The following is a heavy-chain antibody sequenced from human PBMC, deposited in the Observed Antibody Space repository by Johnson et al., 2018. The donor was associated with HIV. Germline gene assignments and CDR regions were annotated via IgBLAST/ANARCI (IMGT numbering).Heavy chain of an antibody. CDR3: AREGTFGYGDYVGRAFDI. CDR1: GFTFSSYA. D-gene: IGHD4-17*01. CDR2: ISYDGSNK. V-gene: IGHV3-30*04. J-gene: IGHJ3*02. Sequence: VQLVESGGGVVQPGRSLRLSCAASGFTFSSYAMHWVRQAPGKGLEWVAVISYDGSNKYYADSVKGRFTISRDNSKNTLYLQMNSLRAEDTAVYYCAREGTFGYGDYVGRAFDIWGQGTMVTVSS.